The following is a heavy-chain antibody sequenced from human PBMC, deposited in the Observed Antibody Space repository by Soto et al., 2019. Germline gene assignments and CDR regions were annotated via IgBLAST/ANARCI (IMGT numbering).Heavy chain of an antibody. D-gene: IGHD3-22*01. V-gene: IGHV3-30*18. Sequence: QVQLVESGGGVVQPGRSLRLSCAASGFTFSSYGMHWVRQAPGKGLDWVAVISYDGSNKYYADSVKGRFTISRDNSKNTLYLQMNRLRAEDTDVYYCAKGADSSGYYNFDYWGQGTLVTVSS. CDR2: ISYDGSNK. CDR3: AKGADSSGYYNFDY. CDR1: GFTFSSYG. J-gene: IGHJ4*02.